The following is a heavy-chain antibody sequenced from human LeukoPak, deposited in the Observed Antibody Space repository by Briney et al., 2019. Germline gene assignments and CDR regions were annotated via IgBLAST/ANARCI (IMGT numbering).Heavy chain of an antibody. J-gene: IGHJ6*04. CDR3: AELGITMIGGV. D-gene: IGHD3-10*02. Sequence: GGSLRLSCAASGFTFSSYSMNWVRQAPGKGLEWVSYISSSGSTIYYADSVKGRFTISRDNAKNSLYLQMNSLRAEDTAVYYCAELGITMIGGVWGKGTTVTISS. V-gene: IGHV3-48*04. CDR2: ISSSGSTI. CDR1: GFTFSSYS.